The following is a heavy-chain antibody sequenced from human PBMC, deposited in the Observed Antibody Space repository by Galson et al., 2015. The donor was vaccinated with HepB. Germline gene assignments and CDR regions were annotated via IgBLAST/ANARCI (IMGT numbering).Heavy chain of an antibody. CDR2: INTDGSNT. CDR1: GFTFSSYW. V-gene: IGHV3-74*01. J-gene: IGHJ2*01. Sequence: SLRLSCAASGFTFSSYWMHWVRQTPGKGLVWVSHINTDGSNTIYADPVKGRFTISRDNAKNTLYLQMNSLRAEDTSVYYCARLRNLDLWGRGTLVTVSS. D-gene: IGHD3-16*01. CDR3: ARLRNLDL.